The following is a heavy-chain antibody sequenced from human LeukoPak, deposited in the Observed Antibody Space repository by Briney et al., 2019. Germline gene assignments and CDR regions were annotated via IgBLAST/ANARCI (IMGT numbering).Heavy chain of an antibody. CDR3: ARTYEDIVVVPAALYYYYYMDV. CDR2: IYYSGST. V-gene: IGHV4-59*01. CDR1: GGSISTYF. J-gene: IGHJ6*03. D-gene: IGHD2-2*01. Sequence: PSETLSLTCTVSGGSISTYFWSWIRQPPGKGLEWIGYIYYSGSTNYNPSLKSRVTISLDTSKNQFSLKLSSVTAADTAVYYCARTYEDIVVVPAALYYYYYMDVWGKGTTVTISS.